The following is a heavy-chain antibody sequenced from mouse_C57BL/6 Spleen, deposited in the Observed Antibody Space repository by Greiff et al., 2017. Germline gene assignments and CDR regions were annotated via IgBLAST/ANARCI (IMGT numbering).Heavy chain of an antibody. CDR1: GYAFSSSW. Sequence: VQLQQSGPELVKPGASVKISCKASGYAFSSSWMNWVKQRPGKGLEWIGRIYPGDGDTNYNGKFKGKATLTADKSSSTAYMQLSSLTSDDSAVYFCARPYDYDWANFDYWGQGTTLTVSS. J-gene: IGHJ2*01. CDR3: ARPYDYDWANFDY. D-gene: IGHD2-4*01. V-gene: IGHV1-82*01. CDR2: IYPGDGDT.